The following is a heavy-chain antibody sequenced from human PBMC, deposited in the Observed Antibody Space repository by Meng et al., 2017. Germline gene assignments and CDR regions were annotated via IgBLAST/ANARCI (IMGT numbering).Heavy chain of an antibody. CDR1: GFTFTSSA. CDR2: IVVGSGNT. V-gene: IGHV1-58*01. J-gene: IGHJ6*02. Sequence: KISCAASGFTFTSSAVQWVRQARGQRLEWIGWIVVGSGNTNYAQKFQERVTITRDMSTSTAYMELSSLRSEDTAVYYCAADNWNRNSFYYYYGMDVWGQGTTVTVSS. CDR3: AADNWNRNSFYYYYGMDV. D-gene: IGHD1-20*01.